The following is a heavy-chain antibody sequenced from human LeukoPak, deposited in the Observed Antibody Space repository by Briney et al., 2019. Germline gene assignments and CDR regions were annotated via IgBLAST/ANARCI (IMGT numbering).Heavy chain of an antibody. CDR2: IYTSGST. J-gene: IGHJ4*02. V-gene: IGHV4-61*02. CDR3: AGDPTPAYYYDSSGYRN. CDR1: GGSISSGSYY. D-gene: IGHD3-22*01. Sequence: SETLSLTCTVSGGSISSGSYYWSWIRQPAGKGLERIGRIYTSGSTNYNPSLRSRVTISVDTSKNQFSLKLSSVTAADTAVYYCAGDPTPAYYYDSSGYRNWGQGTLVTVSS.